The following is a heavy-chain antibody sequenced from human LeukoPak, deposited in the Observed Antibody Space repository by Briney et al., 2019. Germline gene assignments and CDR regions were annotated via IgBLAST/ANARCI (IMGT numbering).Heavy chain of an antibody. CDR2: ISWNSGSI. Sequence: GGSLRLSCAASGFTFDDYAMHWVRQAPGKGLEWVSGISWNSGSIGYADSVKGRFTISRDNAKNSLYLQMDSLRAEDTALYYCAKGSAWLQFIHGFDYWGQGTLVTVSS. CDR3: AKGSAWLQFIHGFDY. CDR1: GFTFDDYA. D-gene: IGHD5-24*01. V-gene: IGHV3-9*01. J-gene: IGHJ4*02.